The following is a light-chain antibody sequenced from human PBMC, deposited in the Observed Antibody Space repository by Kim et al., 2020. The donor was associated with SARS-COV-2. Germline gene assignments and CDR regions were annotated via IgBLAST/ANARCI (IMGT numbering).Light chain of an antibody. CDR2: YDH. CDR3: QVWDSNSDPVV. Sequence: APGQTARITCGGNNIGTKNVHWYRQKAGQAPVLVIYYDHDRPSGIPERFSGSNSENTATLTISRVEAEDEADYYCQVWDSNSDPVVFGGGTQLTVL. V-gene: IGLV3-21*04. CDR1: NIGTKN. J-gene: IGLJ2*01.